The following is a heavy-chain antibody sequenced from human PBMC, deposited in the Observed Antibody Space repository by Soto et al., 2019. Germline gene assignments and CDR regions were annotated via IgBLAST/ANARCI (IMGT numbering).Heavy chain of an antibody. J-gene: IGHJ4*02. V-gene: IGHV5-51*01. CDR2: VFPGDSNT. CDR1: GYAFRSYW. CDR3: ARAIHDDVCTSTSCYSMGFDY. D-gene: IGHD2-2*01. Sequence: GESLKISCRGSGYAFRSYWIGWVRQMPGKGLEWMGIVFPGDSNTRYSPSFQGQVTISADKSISTAYLQWSSLKASDTAMYYCARAIHDDVCTSTSCYSMGFDYWGQGTLVTVSS.